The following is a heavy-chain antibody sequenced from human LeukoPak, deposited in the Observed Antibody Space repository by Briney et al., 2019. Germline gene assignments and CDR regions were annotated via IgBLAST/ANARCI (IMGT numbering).Heavy chain of an antibody. J-gene: IGHJ4*02. D-gene: IGHD5-12*01. Sequence: ASVKVSCKASGYTFTGYYMHWVRQAPGQGLEWMGWINPNSGGTNYAQKFQGRVTMTRDTSISTAYMELSRLRSDDTAVYYCARGRGYSGYAKSYWGQGTLVTVSS. V-gene: IGHV1-2*02. CDR2: INPNSGGT. CDR3: ARGRGYSGYAKSY. CDR1: GYTFTGYY.